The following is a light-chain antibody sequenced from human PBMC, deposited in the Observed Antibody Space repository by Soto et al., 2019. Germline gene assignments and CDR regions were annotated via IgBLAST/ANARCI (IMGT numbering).Light chain of an antibody. CDR3: QQYDSYPLT. J-gene: IGKJ3*01. Sequence: DIQMTQSPSTLSASVGDRVTITCRASQSISSGLAWYQQKPGKAPKLLIYTASSLDSGVPSRFSGSGSGTDFTLTISSLQPDDFATYYCQQYDSYPLTFGPGTKVEIK. CDR2: TAS. V-gene: IGKV1-5*03. CDR1: QSISSG.